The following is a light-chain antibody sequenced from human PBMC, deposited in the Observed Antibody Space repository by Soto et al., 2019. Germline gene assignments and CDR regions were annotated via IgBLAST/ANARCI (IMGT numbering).Light chain of an antibody. V-gene: IGKV3-20*01. CDR2: GAS. Sequence: EFVLTQSPGTLSLSPGERATLSCRASQTVRNNYLAWYQQKPGQAPRLFIYGASNRAAGVPDRFGGSGSGTDFALTISRLEPEDFAVYYCQQYGSSPPITVGQGTRLESK. CDR3: QQYGSSPPIT. J-gene: IGKJ5*01. CDR1: QTVRNNY.